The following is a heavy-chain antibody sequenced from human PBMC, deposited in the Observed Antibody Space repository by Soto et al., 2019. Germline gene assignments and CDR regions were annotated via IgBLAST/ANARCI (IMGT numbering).Heavy chain of an antibody. J-gene: IGHJ6*02. V-gene: IGHV1-69*13. Sequence: SVKVSCKASGGTFTNYAINWVRQAPGQGLEWVGGIIPMFGKSNYAQKFQGRVTITADESTSTAFMELTSLTSEDTAVYYCARAGSRGLIDYHYNTPNYGMDVWGQGTAVTVSS. CDR3: ARAGSRGLIDYHYNTPNYGMDV. D-gene: IGHD3-16*02. CDR2: IIPMFGKS. CDR1: GGTFTNYA.